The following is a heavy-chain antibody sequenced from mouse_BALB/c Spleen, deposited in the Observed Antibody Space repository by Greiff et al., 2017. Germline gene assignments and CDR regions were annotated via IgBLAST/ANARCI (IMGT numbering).Heavy chain of an antibody. CDR1: GFTFSDYY. CDR3: ARGGGIWRYYFDY. CDR2: ISDGGSYT. Sequence: EVKLMESGGGLVKPGGSLKLSCAASGFTFSDYYMYWVRQTPEKRLEWVATISDGGSYTYYPDSVKGRFTISRDNAKNNLYLQMSSLKSEDTAMYYCARGGGIWRYYFDYWGQGTTLTVSS. J-gene: IGHJ2*01. V-gene: IGHV5-4*02. D-gene: IGHD1-1*02.